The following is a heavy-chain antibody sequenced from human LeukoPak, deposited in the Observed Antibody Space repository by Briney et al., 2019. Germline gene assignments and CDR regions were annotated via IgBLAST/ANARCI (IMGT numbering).Heavy chain of an antibody. CDR2: ISGRSADI. CDR3: ARRGYHDSSGYDY. V-gene: IGHV3-21*06. D-gene: IGHD3-22*01. Sequence: PGGSLRLSCAASGFTVSSNYMNWVRQAPGKGLEWVSSISGRSADIYYADSVKGRFTISRDNAKNSVFLQMNNLRVEDTAICYCARRGYHDSSGYDYWGQGTPVTVSS. J-gene: IGHJ4*02. CDR1: GFTVSSNY.